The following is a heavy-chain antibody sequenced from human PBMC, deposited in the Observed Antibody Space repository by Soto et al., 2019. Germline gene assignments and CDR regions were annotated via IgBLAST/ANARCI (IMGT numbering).Heavy chain of an antibody. V-gene: IGHV4-31*03. J-gene: IGHJ2*01. CDR1: GGSISSGGSY. CDR3: ARSVDTAMVWYFDL. CDR2: IHYSGST. D-gene: IGHD5-18*01. Sequence: QVQLQGSGPGLVKPSQTLSLTCTVSGGSISSGGSYWSWIRQPPGKGLEWIGNIHYSGSTYYNTPLKSRVIISVDTSNNQFSLRLSSVTAADMAVYYCARSVDTAMVWYFDLWGRGTLVTVSS.